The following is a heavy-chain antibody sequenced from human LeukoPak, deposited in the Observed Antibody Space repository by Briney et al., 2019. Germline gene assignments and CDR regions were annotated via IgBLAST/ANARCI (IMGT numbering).Heavy chain of an antibody. V-gene: IGHV3-23*01. J-gene: IGHJ4*02. CDR2: ISDTGGRT. CDR1: GITLSNYG. D-gene: IGHD3-22*01. Sequence: GGSLRLSCAVSGITLSNYGMTWVRQAPGKGLEWVAGISDTGGRTNYADSVKGRFTISRDNPKNTLHLQMNSLRAEDTAVYFCAKRGVVIRVILVGFHKEAYYFDSWGQGALVTVSS. CDR3: AKRGVVIRVILVGFHKEAYYFDS.